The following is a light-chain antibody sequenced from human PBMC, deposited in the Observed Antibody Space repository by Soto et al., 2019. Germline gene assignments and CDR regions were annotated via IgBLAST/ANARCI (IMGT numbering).Light chain of an antibody. Sequence: EIVMTQSPATLSVSPGERATLSCRASQSVSSNLAWYQQKPGQAPRLLIYGASTRAAGIPARVGGSGSGTEFTLSISSLQSEDFAVYFCQQYHLWPLTLGQGTRLEIK. CDR3: QQYHLWPLT. CDR2: GAS. CDR1: QSVSSN. J-gene: IGKJ5*01. V-gene: IGKV3-15*01.